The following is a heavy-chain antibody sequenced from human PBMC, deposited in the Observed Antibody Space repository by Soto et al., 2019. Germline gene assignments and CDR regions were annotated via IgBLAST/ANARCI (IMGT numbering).Heavy chain of an antibody. CDR2: IYWDDDK. V-gene: IGHV2-5*02. CDR3: AHRVLRTVFGLVTTTAIYFDF. Sequence: QITLKESGPTVVKPTEPLTLTCTFSGFSLTTSGVGVGWVRQSPGKAPEWLALIYWDDDKGYSTSLNSRLIITKDASKNQVVLTMANVDTANKATYYCAHRVLRTVFGLVTTTAIYFDFWGPGTPVGVSS. CDR1: GFSLTTSGVG. D-gene: IGHD3-3*01. J-gene: IGHJ4*02.